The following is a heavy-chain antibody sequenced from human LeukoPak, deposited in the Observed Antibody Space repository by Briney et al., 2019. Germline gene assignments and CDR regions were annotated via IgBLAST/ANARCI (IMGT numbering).Heavy chain of an antibody. CDR2: ISYDGSNK. J-gene: IGHJ5*02. D-gene: IGHD3-10*01. CDR1: GFTFSSCA. CDR3: AREFAPGWFDP. V-gene: IGHV3-30-3*01. Sequence: GGSLRLSCAASGFTFSSCAMHWVRQAPGKGLEWVAVISYDGSNKYYADSVKGRFTISRDNSKNTLYLQMNSLRAEDTAVYYCAREFAPGWFDPWGQGTLVTVSS.